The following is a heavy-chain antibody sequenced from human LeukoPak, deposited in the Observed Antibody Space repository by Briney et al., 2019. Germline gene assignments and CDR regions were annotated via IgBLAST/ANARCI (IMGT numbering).Heavy chain of an antibody. Sequence: GSLRLSCAASGFTFSSYSMNWIRQPPGKGLEWIGYIYYSGSTNYNPSLKSRVTISVDTSKNQFSLKLSSVTAADTAVYYCARDRGLVGASDAFDIWGQGTMVTVSS. CDR3: ARDRGLVGASDAFDI. D-gene: IGHD1-26*01. CDR1: GFTFSSYS. V-gene: IGHV4-59*01. J-gene: IGHJ3*02. CDR2: IYYSGST.